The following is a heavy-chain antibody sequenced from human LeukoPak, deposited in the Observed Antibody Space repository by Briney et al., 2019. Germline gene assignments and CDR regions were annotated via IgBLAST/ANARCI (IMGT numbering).Heavy chain of an antibody. D-gene: IGHD3-22*01. CDR3: AREVVITKGWFDP. V-gene: IGHV3-11*05. CDR1: GFTFSDYY. Sequence: GGSLRLSCAASGFTFSDYYMSWIRQAPGKGLEWVSYVSSSSSYTNYADSVKGRFTISRDSDKNSLYLQMNSLRAEDTAVYYCAREVVITKGWFDPWGQGTLVTVSS. CDR2: VSSSSSYT. J-gene: IGHJ5*02.